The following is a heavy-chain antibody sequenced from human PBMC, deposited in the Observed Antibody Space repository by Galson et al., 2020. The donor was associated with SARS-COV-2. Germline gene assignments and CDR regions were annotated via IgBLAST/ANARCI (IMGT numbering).Heavy chain of an antibody. J-gene: IGHJ4*02. Sequence: KMSGPTLKPTPTLPLTCTFSGFSLPPYRVGVGWIRQPPGKALEWLAIIYWDDEQRYSPSLKSRLTITKDTSKNQVVLTITNMDPVDTATYYCAHRPKPMTTVTTSVNYFDHWGQGTLVTVSS. CDR2: IYWDDEQ. CDR3: AHRPKPMTTVTTSVNYFDH. D-gene: IGHD4-17*01. CDR1: GFSLPPYRVG. V-gene: IGHV2-5*02.